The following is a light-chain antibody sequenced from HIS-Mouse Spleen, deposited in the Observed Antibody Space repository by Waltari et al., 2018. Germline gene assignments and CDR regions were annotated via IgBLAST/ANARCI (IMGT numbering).Light chain of an antibody. Sequence: QALLTQPSSLSASPGASARLTCTSRRGINVGTYMIYWYQQKPGSPPQYLLRYKTDSDKQQGSGVPRRFSGSKDASANAGILLISGLQSEDEADYYCMIWHSSAWVFGGGTKLTVL. CDR2: YKTDSDK. CDR3: MIWHSSAWV. V-gene: IGLV5-45*03. J-gene: IGLJ3*02. CDR1: RGINVGTYM.